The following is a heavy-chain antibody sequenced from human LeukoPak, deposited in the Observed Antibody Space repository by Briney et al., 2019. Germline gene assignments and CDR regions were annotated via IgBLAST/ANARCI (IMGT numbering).Heavy chain of an antibody. D-gene: IGHD5-12*01. J-gene: IGHJ5*02. Sequence: QPGRSLRLSCTASGFTFGDYAMSWVRQAPGKGLEWVGRIREKANSYATAYAASVKGRFTISRDDSKNTAYLQMSSLKTEDTAVYYCAIPGAYSDPAWGQGTLVTVSS. CDR2: IREKANSYAT. CDR1: GFTFGDYA. CDR3: AIPGAYSDPA. V-gene: IGHV3-73*01.